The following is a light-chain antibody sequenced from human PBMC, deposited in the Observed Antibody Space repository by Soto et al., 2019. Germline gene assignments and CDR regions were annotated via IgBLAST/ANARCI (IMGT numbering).Light chain of an antibody. CDR3: SSYSSGSTPVV. CDR1: SSDVGTYNY. Sequence: QSALTQPASVSGSPGQSITISCTGTSSDVGTYNYVSWYQQHPGKAPKLMIYEVSNRPSGVSNRFSGSKSGNTASLTISGLQAEDEGDYYCSSYSSGSTPVVFGGGTQLTV. V-gene: IGLV2-14*01. J-gene: IGLJ2*01. CDR2: EVS.